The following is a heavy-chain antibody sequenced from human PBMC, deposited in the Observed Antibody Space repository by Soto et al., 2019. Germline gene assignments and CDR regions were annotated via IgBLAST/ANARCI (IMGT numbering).Heavy chain of an antibody. CDR1: GYSFTSSG. D-gene: IGHD6-19*01. J-gene: IGHJ4*02. CDR2: ISAYNGNT. CDR3: ATELRSGWYGQFDY. Sequence: QVQLVPSGAKVKKPGASVQVSCKASGYSFTSSGITWVRQAPGQGVDWMGWISAYNGNTNYAKKLQGRVTMNTDTSTTADHMELRSRGSDDTDVYYCATELRSGWYGQFDYWGQGTLVPVSS. V-gene: IGHV1-18*01.